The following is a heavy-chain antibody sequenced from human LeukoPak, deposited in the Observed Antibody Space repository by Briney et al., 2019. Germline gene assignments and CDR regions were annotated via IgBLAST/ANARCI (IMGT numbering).Heavy chain of an antibody. J-gene: IGHJ4*02. CDR3: AIVLAGVTTDY. CDR2: INPNSGVT. Sequence: ASVKVSCKASGYTFTGYYMHWVRQAPGQGLEWMEWINPNSGVTNYAQKFQGRVTMTRDTSTNTGYMELSRLRSDDTAVYYCAIVLAGVTTDYWGQGTLVTVSS. CDR1: GYTFTGYY. D-gene: IGHD1-26*01. V-gene: IGHV1-2*02.